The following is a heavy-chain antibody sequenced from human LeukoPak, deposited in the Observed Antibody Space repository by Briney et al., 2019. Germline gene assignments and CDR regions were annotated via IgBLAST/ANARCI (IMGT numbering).Heavy chain of an antibody. D-gene: IGHD1-26*01. CDR2: IIPIFGTA. J-gene: IGHJ6*03. V-gene: IGHV1-69*01. CDR1: GGTFSSYA. CDR3: ASHKGAYYYYYMDV. Sequence: SVKVSCKASGGTFSSYAISWVRQAPGQGLEWMGGIIPIFGTANYAQKFQGRVTITADESTSTAYMELSSLRSEDTAVYYCASHKGAYYYYYMDVWGKGATVTVSS.